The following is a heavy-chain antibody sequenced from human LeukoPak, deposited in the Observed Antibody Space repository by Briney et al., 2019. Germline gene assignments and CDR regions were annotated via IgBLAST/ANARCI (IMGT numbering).Heavy chain of an antibody. CDR1: GGTFSSYA. CDR2: IIPIFGIA. J-gene: IGHJ4*02. CDR3: AGGIAAPPGYFDY. D-gene: IGHD6-13*01. V-gene: IGHV1-69*04. Sequence: ASVKVSCKASGGTFSSYAISWVRQAPGQGLEWMGRIIPIFGIANYAQKFQGRVTITADKSTSTAYMELSSLRSEDTAVYYCAGGIAAPPGYFDYWGQGTLVTVSS.